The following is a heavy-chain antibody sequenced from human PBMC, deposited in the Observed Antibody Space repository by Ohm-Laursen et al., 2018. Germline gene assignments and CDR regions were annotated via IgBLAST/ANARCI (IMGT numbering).Heavy chain of an antibody. V-gene: IGHV3-48*04. Sequence: LSLTCAASEFTFSSDSMNWVRQAPGKGLQWVSYISSSGSTIYYADSVKGRFTISRDNAKNSLYLQMNSLRAEDTAVYHCARDPVRGLTDYWGQGTLVTVSS. CDR3: ARDPVRGLTDY. D-gene: IGHD3-16*01. CDR1: EFTFSSDS. CDR2: ISSSGSTI. J-gene: IGHJ4*02.